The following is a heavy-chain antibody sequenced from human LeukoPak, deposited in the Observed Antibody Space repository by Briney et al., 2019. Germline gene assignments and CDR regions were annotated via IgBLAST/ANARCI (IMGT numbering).Heavy chain of an antibody. CDR1: GFAFRSHA. Sequence: PGGSLRLSCTASGFAFRSHAMHWVRQAPGKGLEWVAFIRYDGSKKFYADSVKGRFTISRDNAKNTLYLQMNSLRAEDTAVYYCARDTGYYHSNGYYLRYWGQGTLVTVSS. CDR3: ARDTGYYHSNGYYLRY. V-gene: IGHV3-30*02. J-gene: IGHJ4*02. CDR2: IRYDGSKK. D-gene: IGHD3-22*01.